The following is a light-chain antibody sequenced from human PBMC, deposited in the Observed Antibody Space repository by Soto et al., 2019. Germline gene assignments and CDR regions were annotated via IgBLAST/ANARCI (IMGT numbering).Light chain of an antibody. V-gene: IGKV3-20*01. CDR3: QQYAGPPWT. Sequence: EVVLTQSPGTLSLSPGERATLSCRASQSVGSTYLAWYQKKPGQAPRLLIYGTSSRATGIPDRFTGSGSGTDFILTISRLEPEDFAVYYCQQYAGPPWTFGQGTKVEIK. J-gene: IGKJ1*01. CDR2: GTS. CDR1: QSVGSTY.